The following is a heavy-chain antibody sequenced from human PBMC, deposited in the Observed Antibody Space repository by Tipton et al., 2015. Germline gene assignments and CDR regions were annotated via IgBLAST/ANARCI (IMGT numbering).Heavy chain of an antibody. Sequence: TLSLTCTVSGGSMNYFYWSWIRQPPGKGLEWIGYIYYSGSTNYNPSLRSRVAMSMDTSKNQFSLKLSSVIAADTAVYYCARARGRHGGLFDSWGQGTLVTVSS. J-gene: IGHJ4*02. D-gene: IGHD4-23*01. CDR1: GGSMNYFY. V-gene: IGHV4-59*01. CDR2: IYYSGST. CDR3: ARARGRHGGLFDS.